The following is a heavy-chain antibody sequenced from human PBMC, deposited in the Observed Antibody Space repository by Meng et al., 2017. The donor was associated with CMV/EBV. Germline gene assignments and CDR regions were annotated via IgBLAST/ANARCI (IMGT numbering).Heavy chain of an antibody. D-gene: IGHD3-22*01. CDR1: GFTFSNAW. CDR3: TSTIGYYYDSSGYYLDY. Sequence: GESLKISCAASGFTFSNAWMSWVRQAPGKGLEWVGRIKSKTDGGTTDYAAPVKGRFTISRDDSENTLYLQMNSLKTEDTAVYYCTSTIGYYYDSSGYYLDYWGQGTLVTVSS. J-gene: IGHJ4*02. CDR2: IKSKTDGGTT. V-gene: IGHV3-15*01.